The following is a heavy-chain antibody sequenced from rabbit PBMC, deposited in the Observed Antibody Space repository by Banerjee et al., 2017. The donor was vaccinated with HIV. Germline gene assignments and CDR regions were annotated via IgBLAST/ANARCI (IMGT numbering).Heavy chain of an antibody. CDR1: GIAFSTNYW. Sequence: QEQLVESGGDLVKPGASLTLTCTASGIAFSTNYWICWVRQAPGKGLEWIACNYAGGSGSTYYASWATGRFTISKTSSTTVTLQMASLTAADTATYFCARDAGSDGYHGWLDLWGPGTLVTVS. J-gene: IGHJ5*01. CDR2: NYAGGSGST. CDR3: ARDAGSDGYHGWLDL. V-gene: IGHV1S45*01. D-gene: IGHD6-1*01.